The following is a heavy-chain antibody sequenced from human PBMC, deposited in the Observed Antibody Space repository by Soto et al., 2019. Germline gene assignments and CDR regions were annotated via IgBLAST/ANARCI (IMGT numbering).Heavy chain of an antibody. CDR1: GGSISSYY. J-gene: IGHJ4*01. Sequence: PSETLSLTCTVSGGSISSYYWSWIRQPPGKGLEWIGYIYYSGSTNYTPSLKSRVTISVDTSKNQFSLKLSSVTAADTAVYYCARDAVGGDRGYSYDFDYLAQETLLTISS. V-gene: IGHV4-59*01. D-gene: IGHD5-18*01. CDR3: ARDAVGGDRGYSYDFDY. CDR2: IYYSGST.